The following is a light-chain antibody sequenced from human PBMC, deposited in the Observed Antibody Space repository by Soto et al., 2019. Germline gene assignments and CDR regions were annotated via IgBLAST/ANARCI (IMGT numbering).Light chain of an antibody. V-gene: IGLV2-14*01. J-gene: IGLJ1*01. CDR2: EVR. Sequence: QSVLTQPASVSGSLGQSITISCTGTGSDVGEYNYVSWYQQHPGKAPKLMIYEVRNRPSGVSNRFSGSKSGNTASLTIAGLQAEDEADYYCSSYAGSDNFYVFGTGTKVTVL. CDR1: GSDVGEYNY. CDR3: SSYAGSDNFYV.